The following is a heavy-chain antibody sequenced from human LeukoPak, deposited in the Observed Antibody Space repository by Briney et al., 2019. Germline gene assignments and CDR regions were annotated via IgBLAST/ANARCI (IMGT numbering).Heavy chain of an antibody. J-gene: IGHJ5*02. CDR1: GYTFTGYY. D-gene: IGHD1-26*01. CDR3: ARDNSVGDNAWWFDP. V-gene: IGHV1-2*02. CDR2: INPNSGGT. Sequence: ASVKVSCKASGYTFTGYYMHWVRPAPGQGLEWMGWINPNSGGTNYAQSFQGRVTMTRDTSISTAYMELSRLRFDDTAVYYCARDNSVGDNAWWFDPWGQGTLVTVSS.